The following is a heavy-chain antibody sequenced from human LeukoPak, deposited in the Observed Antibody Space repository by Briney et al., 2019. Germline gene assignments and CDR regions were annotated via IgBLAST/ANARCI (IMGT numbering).Heavy chain of an antibody. CDR2: IYYSGST. Sequence: PSETLSLTCSVSGDSISTSSYYWGWIRQPPGKGLEWIGTIYYSGSTYYNPSLRSRVTISVDTSKNQFSLKLSSVTAADTAVYYCARGPDDAFDIWGQGTMVTVSS. V-gene: IGHV4-39*07. J-gene: IGHJ3*02. CDR3: ARGPDDAFDI. CDR1: GDSISTSSYY. D-gene: IGHD1-14*01.